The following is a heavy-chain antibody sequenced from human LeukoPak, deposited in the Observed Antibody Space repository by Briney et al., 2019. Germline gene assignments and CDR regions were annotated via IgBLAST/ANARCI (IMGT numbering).Heavy chain of an antibody. V-gene: IGHV1-18*01. CDR2: FSTYNGDT. Sequence: ASVKVSCKASGYTFSSYGINWVRQAPGQRLEWMGWFSTYNGDTNYAQKLKGRVILTADTLTSTAYMELRSLRSDDTATYYCAIGQGVITWGGADVYDVWGQGTMVIVSS. CDR1: GYTFSSYG. CDR3: AIGQGVITWGGADVYDV. J-gene: IGHJ3*01. D-gene: IGHD3-16*01.